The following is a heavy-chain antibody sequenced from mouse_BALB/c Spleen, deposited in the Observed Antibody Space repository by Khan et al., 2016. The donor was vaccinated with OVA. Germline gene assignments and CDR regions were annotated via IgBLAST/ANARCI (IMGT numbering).Heavy chain of an antibody. D-gene: IGHD4-1*01. Sequence: EVELVESGGDLVKPGGSLKLSCAASGFIFSSYSMSWVRQTPDKRLEWVATISSGGDYTYYPDSVKGRFTISRDDAKNTLYLQMSSLKSEDTAMYYWASHLSGSFAYGGQGTLVTVSA. CDR2: ISSGGDYT. J-gene: IGHJ3*01. CDR1: GFIFSSYS. CDR3: ASHLSGSFAY. V-gene: IGHV5-6*01.